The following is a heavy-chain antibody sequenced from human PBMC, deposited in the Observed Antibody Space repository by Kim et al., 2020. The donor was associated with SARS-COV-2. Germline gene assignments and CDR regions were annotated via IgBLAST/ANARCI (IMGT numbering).Heavy chain of an antibody. Sequence: YAQKLEGRVTKTSDTSISTAYMELNGLQSDDTAVYYCVRDPTAEDVDFDYWGQGTLVSVSS. V-gene: IGHV1-2*02. J-gene: IGHJ4*02. D-gene: IGHD6-13*01. CDR3: VRDPTAEDVDFDY.